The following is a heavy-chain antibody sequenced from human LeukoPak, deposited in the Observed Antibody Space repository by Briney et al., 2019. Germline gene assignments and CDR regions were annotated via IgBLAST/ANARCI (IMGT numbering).Heavy chain of an antibody. CDR2: IYYSGRT. V-gene: IGHV4-59*08. J-gene: IGHJ4*02. CDR1: GGSISSNY. CDR3: ARGGIPSATVTPYDYFQY. D-gene: IGHD4-17*01. Sequence: SETLSLTCNVSGGSISSNYWSWIRQPPGKGLEWIGYIYYSGRTNYNPSLKSRVTISVDTSKNQFSLKLSSVTAADTAVYYCARGGIPSATVTPYDYFQYWGQGTLVTVSS.